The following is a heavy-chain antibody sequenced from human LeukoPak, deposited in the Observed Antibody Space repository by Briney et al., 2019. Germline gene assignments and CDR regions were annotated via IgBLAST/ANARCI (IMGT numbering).Heavy chain of an antibody. J-gene: IGHJ3*02. CDR1: GRSISSSAYY. CDR3: AQIQLWGPDI. D-gene: IGHD5-18*01. CDR2: THSNGNT. V-gene: IGHV4-39*07. Sequence: PSETLSLTCTVSGRSISSSAYYWGWIRRPPGKGPDWIGSTHSNGNTYYNPSLKSRINISLDMSNNQFSLKLTSVTPADTAVYYCAQIQLWGPDIWGQGTMVSVSS.